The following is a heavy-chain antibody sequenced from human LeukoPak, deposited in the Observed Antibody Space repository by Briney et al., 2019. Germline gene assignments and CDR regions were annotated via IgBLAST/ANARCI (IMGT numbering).Heavy chain of an antibody. V-gene: IGHV3-9*01. CDR1: GFTLDDYA. J-gene: IGHJ5*02. D-gene: IGHD6-13*01. CDR2: ISWNSGSI. CDR3: VRPSIAAAGQDT. Sequence: PGRSLRLSCAASGFTLDDYAMHWVRQAPGKGLEWVSGISWNSGSIGYADSVKGRFTISRDNAKNSLYLQMNSLRVEDTAVYYCVRPSIAAAGQDTWGQGTLVTVSS.